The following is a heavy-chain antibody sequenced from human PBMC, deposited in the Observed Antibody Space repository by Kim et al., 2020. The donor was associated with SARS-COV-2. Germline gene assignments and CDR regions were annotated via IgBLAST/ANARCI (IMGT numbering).Heavy chain of an antibody. Sequence: SETLSLTCTVSGGSISSSSYYWGWIRQPPGKGLEWIGSIYYSGSTYYNPSLKSRVTISVDTSKNQFSLKLSSVTAADTAVYYCARDGSDIPGVVDYWGQGTLVTVSS. CDR3: ARDGSDIPGVVDY. CDR1: GGSISSSSYY. CDR2: IYYSGST. D-gene: IGHD2-15*01. V-gene: IGHV4-39*07. J-gene: IGHJ4*02.